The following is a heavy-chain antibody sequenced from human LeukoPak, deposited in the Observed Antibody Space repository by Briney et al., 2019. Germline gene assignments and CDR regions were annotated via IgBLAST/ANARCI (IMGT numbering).Heavy chain of an antibody. CDR3: ARGRRGAAAANWFDP. D-gene: IGHD6-13*01. J-gene: IGHJ5*02. CDR1: GYTFTGYY. CDR2: INPNSGGT. Sequence: ASVKVSCKASGYTFTGYYMHWVRQAPGQGLEWMGRINPNSGGTNYAQKFRGRVTMTRDTSISTAYMELSRLRSDDTAVYYCARGRRGAAAANWFDPWGQGTLVTVSS. V-gene: IGHV1-2*06.